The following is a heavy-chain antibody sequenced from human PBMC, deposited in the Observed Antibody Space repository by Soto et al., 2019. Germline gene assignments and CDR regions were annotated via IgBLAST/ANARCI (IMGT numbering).Heavy chain of an antibody. Sequence: EVQVVESGGGLVQPGGSLRLSCAASGFNVSTNFMTWVRQAPGKGLEWVSVSESGGDTYYADSVKGRFTISRDNSKNMLSLQLNNLRAEETGIYYGAREQPSRRTTVEPWGQGTLVPVS. V-gene: IGHV3-66*01. CDR2: SESGGDT. J-gene: IGHJ5*02. CDR1: GFNVSTNF. D-gene: IGHD1-7*01. CDR3: AREQPSRRTTVEP.